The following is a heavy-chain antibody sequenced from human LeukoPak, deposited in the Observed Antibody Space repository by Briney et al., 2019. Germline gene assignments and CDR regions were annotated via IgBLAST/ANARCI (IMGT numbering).Heavy chain of an antibody. Sequence: SETLSLTCTVSGGSISSSNFYWDWIRQPPGKGLEWIGSIYYSGSTYYNPSLKSRVTISVDTSKNQFSLKLNSVTAADTAVYCCARRGNGDYVYWGQGTLVTVSS. J-gene: IGHJ4*02. V-gene: IGHV4-39*01. CDR3: ARRGNGDYVY. D-gene: IGHD4-17*01. CDR2: IYYSGST. CDR1: GGSISSSNFY.